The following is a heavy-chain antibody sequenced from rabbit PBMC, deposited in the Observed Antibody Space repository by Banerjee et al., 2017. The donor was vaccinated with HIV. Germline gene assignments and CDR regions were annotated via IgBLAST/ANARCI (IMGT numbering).Heavy chain of an antibody. CDR1: GFSFSSSYY. CDR3: ARGYAGHAGVDYALYYFVL. V-gene: IGHV1S40*01. J-gene: IGHJ4*01. D-gene: IGHD4-2*01. Sequence: QSLEESGGDLVKPGASLTLTCTASGFSFSSSYYMCWVRQAPGKGLELIACIYTSSGATYYASWAKGRFTISKTSSTTVTLQMTSLTAADTATYFCARGYAGHAGVDYALYYFVLWGQGTLVTVS. CDR2: IYTSSGAT.